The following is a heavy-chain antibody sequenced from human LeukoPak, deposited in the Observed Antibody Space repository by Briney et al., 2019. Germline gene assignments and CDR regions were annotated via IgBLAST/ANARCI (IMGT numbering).Heavy chain of an antibody. CDR1: GNTFNGYG. J-gene: IGHJ4*02. D-gene: IGHD3-3*01. V-gene: IGHV1-18*01. Sequence: VASVKVSCKASGNTFNGYGITWVRQVPGQGLEWMGWISAYNGDTKYAQKLQDRVTMTTDTSTNTAYMELRGLRSDDTAVYYCAREEYFYDWSGSRTTTDSWGQGTLVTVSS. CDR2: ISAYNGDT. CDR3: AREEYFYDWSGSRTTTDS.